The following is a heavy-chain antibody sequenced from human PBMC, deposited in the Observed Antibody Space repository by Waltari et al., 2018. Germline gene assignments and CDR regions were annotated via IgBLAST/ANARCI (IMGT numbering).Heavy chain of an antibody. D-gene: IGHD6-6*01. V-gene: IGHV3-23*01. CDR2: ISGSGGST. CDR1: GFTFSSYA. Sequence: ASGFTFSSYAMSWVRQAPGKGLEWVSAISGSGGSTYYADSVKGRFTISRDNSKNTLYLQMNSLRAEDTALYYCAASIAARRKTLGYYYYMDVWGKGTTVTVSS. J-gene: IGHJ6*03. CDR3: AASIAARRKTLGYYYYMDV.